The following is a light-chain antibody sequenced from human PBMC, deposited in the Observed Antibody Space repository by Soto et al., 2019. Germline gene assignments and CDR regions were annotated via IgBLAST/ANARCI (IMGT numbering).Light chain of an antibody. CDR2: KTS. Sequence: DTQMTQSPSTLSASVGDRVTITCRASQSIGSWLAWYQQKPGKAPKLLIYKTSILENGVPSRFSGSGSGTEFTLSISSLQADEFATYYCQQYNSYSPLTFGGGTKVDIK. J-gene: IGKJ4*01. V-gene: IGKV1-5*03. CDR3: QQYNSYSPLT. CDR1: QSIGSW.